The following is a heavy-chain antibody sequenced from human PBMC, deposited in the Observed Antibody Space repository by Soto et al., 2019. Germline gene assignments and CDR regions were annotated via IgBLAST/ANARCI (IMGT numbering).Heavy chain of an antibody. J-gene: IGHJ6*02. CDR1: GFTFSSYW. CDR3: ARDRGRPDLRDTHYYDSSDLDYGMDV. Sequence: EVRLVESGGGLVQPGGSLTLSCAASGFTFSSYWMTWVRQAPGKGLEWVANINQDGSEKYYMDSMKGRFTISRDNAKNARRLQLNSLRAEDTAVYYCARDRGRPDLRDTHYYDSSDLDYGMDVWGQGTTVTVSS. D-gene: IGHD3-22*01. V-gene: IGHV3-7*01. CDR2: INQDGSEK.